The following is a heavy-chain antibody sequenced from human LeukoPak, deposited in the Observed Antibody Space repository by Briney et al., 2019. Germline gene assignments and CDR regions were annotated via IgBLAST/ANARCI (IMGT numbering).Heavy chain of an antibody. CDR3: AREHYYDSSGYYYG. Sequence: SETLSLTCTVSGGSISSYYWGWIRQPPGKGLEWIGSIYYSGSTYYNPSLKSRVTISVDTSKNQFSLKLSSVTAADTAVYYCAREHYYDSSGYYYGWGQGTLVTVSS. D-gene: IGHD3-22*01. J-gene: IGHJ4*02. CDR1: GGSISSYY. CDR2: IYYSGST. V-gene: IGHV4-39*07.